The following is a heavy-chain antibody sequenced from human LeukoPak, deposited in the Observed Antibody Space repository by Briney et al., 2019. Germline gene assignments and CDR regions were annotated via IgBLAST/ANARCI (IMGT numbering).Heavy chain of an antibody. V-gene: IGHV3-23*01. CDR3: AKPTSPAYYYYMDV. Sequence: GGSLRLSCAASGFTFSSYAMSWVRQAPGKGLEWVSAISGSGGSTYYTDSVKGRFTTSRDNSKNTLYLQMNSLRAEDTAVYYCAKPTSPAYYYYMDVWDKGTTVTVSS. CDR1: GFTFSSYA. D-gene: IGHD2-2*01. J-gene: IGHJ6*03. CDR2: ISGSGGST.